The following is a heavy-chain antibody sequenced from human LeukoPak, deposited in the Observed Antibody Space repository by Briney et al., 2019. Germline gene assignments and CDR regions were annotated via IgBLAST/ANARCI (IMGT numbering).Heavy chain of an antibody. D-gene: IGHD3-3*01. CDR1: GFTFSSYS. CDR2: ISSSSSYI. Sequence: GGSLRLSCAASGFTFSSYSMNWVRQAPGKGLEWVSSISSSSSYIYYADSVKGRFTISRDNAKNSLYLQMNSLRAEDTAVYYCVSGIDKGDFWSDPLPFRGYFDYWGQGTLVTVSS. CDR3: VSGIDKGDFWSDPLPFRGYFDY. V-gene: IGHV3-21*01. J-gene: IGHJ4*02.